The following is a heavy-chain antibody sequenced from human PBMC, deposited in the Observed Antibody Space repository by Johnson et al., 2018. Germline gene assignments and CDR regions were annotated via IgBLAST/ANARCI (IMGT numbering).Heavy chain of an antibody. Sequence: QVQLVQSGGGVVQPGRSLRLSCAASGFTFSDYYMSWIRQAPGKGLEWVSYISSSGSTIYYADSMKGRFSISSDNAKNSLYLQMNSLRAEDTAVYYFASDSASPYWYFDLWGRGTLVTVSS. D-gene: IGHD3-10*01. V-gene: IGHV3-11*04. CDR2: ISSSGSTI. CDR1: GFTFSDYY. J-gene: IGHJ2*01. CDR3: ASDSASPYWYFDL.